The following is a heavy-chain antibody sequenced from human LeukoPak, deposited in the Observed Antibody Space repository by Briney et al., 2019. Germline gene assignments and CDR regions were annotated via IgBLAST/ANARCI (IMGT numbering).Heavy chain of an antibody. CDR2: IYYSGST. V-gene: IGHV4-39*07. CDR1: GGSISSGGYY. D-gene: IGHD6-13*01. CDR3: AREQRIAAAGSSLFDY. J-gene: IGHJ4*02. Sequence: PSQTLSLTCTVSGGSISSGGYYWGWIRQPPGKGLEWIGSIYYSGSTYYNPSLKSRVTISVDTSKNQFSLKLSSVTAADTAVYYCAREQRIAAAGSSLFDYWGQGTLVTVSS.